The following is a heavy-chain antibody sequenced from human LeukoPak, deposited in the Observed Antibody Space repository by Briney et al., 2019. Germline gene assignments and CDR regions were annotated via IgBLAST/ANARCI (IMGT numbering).Heavy chain of an antibody. CDR2: IYPGDSDT. D-gene: IGHD3-10*01. CDR3: AKHSRTGSSFDPFEY. J-gene: IGHJ4*02. CDR1: GYSFTTYW. Sequence: GESLKISWKGSGYSFTTYWIGWVRQMPGRGLEWMGIIYPGDSDTRYSPSFQGQVTISADKSISTAYLQWSRLKASDTAIYYCAKHSRTGSSFDPFEYWGQGTLVTVTS. V-gene: IGHV5-51*01.